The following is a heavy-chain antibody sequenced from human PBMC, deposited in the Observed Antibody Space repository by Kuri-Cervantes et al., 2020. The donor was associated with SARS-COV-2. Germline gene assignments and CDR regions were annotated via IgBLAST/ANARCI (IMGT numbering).Heavy chain of an antibody. D-gene: IGHD2-2*01. CDR3: ARPYCTTTTCYDGTFDS. Sequence: SVKVSCKASGGTFSSCAVTWVRQVPGQGFEWMGRIIPLFGTTIYAQEFRDRVTFTADKSTNTAYMELSSLRSEDTAVYYCARPYCTTTTCYDGTFDSWGQGTLVTVSS. CDR2: IIPLFGTT. V-gene: IGHV1-69*06. CDR1: GGTFSSCA. J-gene: IGHJ4*02.